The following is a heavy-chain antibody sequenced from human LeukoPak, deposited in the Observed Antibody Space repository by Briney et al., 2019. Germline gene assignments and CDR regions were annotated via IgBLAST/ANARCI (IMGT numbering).Heavy chain of an antibody. Sequence: GGSLRLSCVASGFTFSNLAMGWVRQAPGKGLEWVSVISDSGSTTYYADCVKGRFTISRDNSRNKLYLQMNSLRVDDTAVYYCAKDARRYSGWYFFDHWGQGTLVTVSS. V-gene: IGHV3-23*01. CDR3: AKDARRYSGWYFFDH. CDR1: GFTFSNLA. J-gene: IGHJ4*02. D-gene: IGHD6-19*01. CDR2: ISDSGSTT.